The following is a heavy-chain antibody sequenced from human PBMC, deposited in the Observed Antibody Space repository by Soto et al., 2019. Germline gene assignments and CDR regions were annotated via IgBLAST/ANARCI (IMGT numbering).Heavy chain of an antibody. CDR2: INSDGSST. CDR3: ARAQTSGWYVRY. CDR1: GFTFSSYW. Sequence: PGGSLRLSCAASGFTFSSYWMHWVLQAPGKGLVWVSRINSDGSSTSYADSVKGRFTISRDNAKNTLYLQMNSLRAEDTAVYYCARAQTSGWYVRYWGQGTLVTVSS. J-gene: IGHJ4*02. D-gene: IGHD6-19*01. V-gene: IGHV3-74*01.